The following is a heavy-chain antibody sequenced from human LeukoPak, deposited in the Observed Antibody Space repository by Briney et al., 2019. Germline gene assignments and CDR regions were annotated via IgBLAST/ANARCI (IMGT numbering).Heavy chain of an antibody. V-gene: IGHV3-23*01. CDR3: AKQLLAAPFCMDV. J-gene: IGHJ6*02. CDR1: GFTFNSYA. D-gene: IGHD6-13*01. CDR2: ISGSGGST. Sequence: GGSLRLSCAASGFTFNSYAMSWVRQAPGKGLEWVSAISGSGGSTYYADSVKGRFTISRDNSKNTLYLQMNSLRAEDTAVYYCAKQLLAAPFCMDVWGQGTTVTVSS.